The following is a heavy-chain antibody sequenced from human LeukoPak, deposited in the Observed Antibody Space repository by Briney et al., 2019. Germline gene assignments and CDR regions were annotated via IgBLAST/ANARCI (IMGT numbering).Heavy chain of an antibody. V-gene: IGHV4-34*01. CDR1: GGSFSGYY. Sequence: RASETPSLTCAVYGGSFSGYYWSWIRQPPGKGLEWIGEINHSGSTNYNPSLKSRVTISVDTSKNQFSLKLSSVTAADTAVYYCARGPGVWGQGTLVTVSS. CDR3: ARGPGV. CDR2: INHSGST. J-gene: IGHJ4*02.